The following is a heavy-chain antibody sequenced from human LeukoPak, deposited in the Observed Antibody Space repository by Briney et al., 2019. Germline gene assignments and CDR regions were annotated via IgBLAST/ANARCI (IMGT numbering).Heavy chain of an antibody. Sequence: PSETLSLTCTVSGGSISSYYWSWIRQPPGKGLEWIGYIYYSGSTNYNPSLKSRVTISVDTSKNQFSLKLSSVTAADTAVYYCARDGYYYGSGSSTRFDYWGQGTLVTVSS. J-gene: IGHJ4*02. CDR3: ARDGYYYGSGSSTRFDY. D-gene: IGHD3-10*01. V-gene: IGHV4-59*12. CDR1: GGSISSYY. CDR2: IYYSGST.